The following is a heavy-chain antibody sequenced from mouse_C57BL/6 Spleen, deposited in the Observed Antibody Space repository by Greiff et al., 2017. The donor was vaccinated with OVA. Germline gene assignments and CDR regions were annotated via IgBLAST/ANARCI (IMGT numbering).Heavy chain of an antibody. J-gene: IGHJ4*01. CDR2: IYPGSGTT. CDR3: ARDYGSSSYAMDY. CDR1: GYTFTDYY. D-gene: IGHD1-1*01. V-gene: IGHV1-76*01. Sequence: VKLVESGAELVRPGASVKLSCKASGYTFTDYYINWVKQRPGQGLEWIARIYPGSGTTYYNEKFKGKATLTAEKSSSTAYMQLSSLTSEDSAVYFCARDYGSSSYAMDYWGQGTSVTVSS.